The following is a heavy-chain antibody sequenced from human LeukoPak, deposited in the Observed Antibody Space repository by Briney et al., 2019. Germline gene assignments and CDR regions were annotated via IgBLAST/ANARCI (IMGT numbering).Heavy chain of an antibody. CDR2: MNPNSGNT. CDR1: GYTFTSYD. Sequence: ASVKVSCKASGYTFTSYDINWGRQGPGQGLEWMGWMNPNSGNTGYAQKFQGRVTMTRNTSISTAYMELRSLRSEDTAVYYCARCPWQRDGQGAYYFDYWGQGTLVTVSS. V-gene: IGHV1-8*01. D-gene: IGHD5-12*01. CDR3: ARCPWQRDGQGAYYFDY. J-gene: IGHJ4*02.